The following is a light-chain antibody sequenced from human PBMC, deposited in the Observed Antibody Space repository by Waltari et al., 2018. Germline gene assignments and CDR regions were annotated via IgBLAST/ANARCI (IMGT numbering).Light chain of an antibody. J-gene: IGLJ3*02. CDR1: SSNIGSHT. CDR2: NNN. Sequence: QSVLTQPPSASGTPGQRVTISCSGSSSNIGSHTVNWYQHLPGTAPKLLIYNNNPRPSGVPDRFSGAKSGTSASLAISGLQSEDEADYYCAVWDDSLNGLNWVFGGGTKVTVL. V-gene: IGLV1-44*01. CDR3: AVWDDSLNGLNWV.